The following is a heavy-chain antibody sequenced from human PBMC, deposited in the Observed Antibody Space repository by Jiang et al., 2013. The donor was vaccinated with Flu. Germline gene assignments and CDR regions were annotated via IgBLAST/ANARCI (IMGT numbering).Heavy chain of an antibody. D-gene: IGHD5-24*01. Sequence: GSGLVKPSETLSLTCIVSGGSISSSRYYCDWIRQPPGKGLEWIGSIYYSGTTYYNPSLKSRVTISVDTSKNQFSLKLSSMTAADTAVYYCGRRFGDGYNYGTGAFDIWGQGTMVTVSS. CDR2: IYYSGTT. CDR3: GRRFGDGYNYGTGAFDI. J-gene: IGHJ3*02. V-gene: IGHV4-39*07. CDR1: GGSISSSRYY.